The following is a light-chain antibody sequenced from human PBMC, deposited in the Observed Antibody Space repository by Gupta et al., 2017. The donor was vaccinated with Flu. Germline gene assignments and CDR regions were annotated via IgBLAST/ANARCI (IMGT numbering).Light chain of an antibody. CDR2: GDT. Sequence: SYEVTQPLSQSLDLVQTARMSCGGNNIGSKNVHWYQQKPGQAPMVVIYGDTNRPSGIPERFSGSNSGNTATLTISRAQAGDEADYYCQVWDRSTAQFGGGTKLTVL. CDR1: NIGSKN. J-gene: IGLJ3*02. V-gene: IGLV3-9*01. CDR3: QVWDRSTAQ.